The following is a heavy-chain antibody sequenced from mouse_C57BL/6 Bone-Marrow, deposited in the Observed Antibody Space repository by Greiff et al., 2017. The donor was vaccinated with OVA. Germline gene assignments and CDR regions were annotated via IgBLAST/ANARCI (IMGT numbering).Heavy chain of an antibody. V-gene: IGHV5-9*01. CDR1: GFTFSSYT. J-gene: IGHJ4*01. CDR2: ISGGGGNT. D-gene: IGHD3-2*02. Sequence: EVKVVESGGGLVKPGGSLKLSCAASGFTFSSYTMSWVRQTPEKRLEWVATISGGGGNTYYPDSVKSRFTISRDNAKNTLYLQMSSLRSEDTALYYCARRGQLRLLYAMDYWGQGTSVTVSS. CDR3: ARRGQLRLLYAMDY.